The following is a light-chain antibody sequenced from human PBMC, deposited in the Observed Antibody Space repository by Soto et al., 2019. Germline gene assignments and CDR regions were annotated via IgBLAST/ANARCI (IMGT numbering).Light chain of an antibody. CDR2: EVS. J-gene: IGLJ2*01. CDR1: SSDVGGYNY. CDR3: ASYTSSNTLV. V-gene: IGLV2-14*01. Sequence: QSALTQPASVSGSPGQSITISCTGTSSDVGGYNYVSWYQQHPGKAPKLMIYEVSNRPSGVSNRFSGSKSGNTASLIISGLQTEDEVDYYCASYTSSNTLVIGGGTKVTVL.